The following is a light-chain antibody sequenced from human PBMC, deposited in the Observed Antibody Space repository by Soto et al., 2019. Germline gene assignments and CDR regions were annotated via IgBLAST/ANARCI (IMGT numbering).Light chain of an antibody. CDR2: AAS. Sequence: DIQMTQSPSSLSASVGDRVTITCRASQSISYYVNWYQQQPGKAPKLLISAASSLRGGVPSRFSGSGSGTDFTLTISSLQPEYFTTYYRQHSFSTPITFGQGTRLDIK. V-gene: IGKV1-39*01. J-gene: IGKJ5*01. CDR1: QSISYY. CDR3: QHSFSTPIT.